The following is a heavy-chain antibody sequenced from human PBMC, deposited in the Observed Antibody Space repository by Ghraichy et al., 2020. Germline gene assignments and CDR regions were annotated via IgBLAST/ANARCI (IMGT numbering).Heavy chain of an antibody. V-gene: IGHV3-53*01. J-gene: IGHJ4*02. CDR2: IYSGGST. CDR1: GFTVSSNY. CDR3: ARVVGTTQGDY. D-gene: IGHD1-26*01. Sequence: GESLNISCAASGFTVSSNYMSWVRQAPGKGLEWVSVIYSGGSTYYADSVKGRFTISRDNSKNTLYLQMNSLRAEDTALYYCARVVGTTQGDYWGQGTLVTVSS.